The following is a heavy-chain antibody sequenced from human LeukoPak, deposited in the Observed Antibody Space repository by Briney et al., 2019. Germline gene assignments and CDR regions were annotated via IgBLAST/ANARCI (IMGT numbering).Heavy chain of an antibody. CDR2: ISDRGSRT. CDR3: AKRGVVIRVILVGFHKEAYYFDS. D-gene: IGHD3-22*01. Sequence: PGGSLRLSCAASGITLSNYGMSWVRQAPGKGLEWVAAISDRGSRTNYADSVKGRFTISTDHPKNTLYLQMNSLRAEDTAVYFCAKRGVVIRVILVGFHKEAYYFDSWGQGALVTVSS. CDR1: GITLSNYG. J-gene: IGHJ4*02. V-gene: IGHV3-23*01.